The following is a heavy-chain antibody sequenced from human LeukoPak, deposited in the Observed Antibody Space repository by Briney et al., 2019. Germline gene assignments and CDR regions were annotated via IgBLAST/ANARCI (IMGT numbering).Heavy chain of an antibody. CDR1: GYTFTSYG. CDR2: ISAYNGNT. V-gene: IGHV1-18*01. D-gene: IGHD2-21*02. CDR3: ARGEGWRPTARYYYYMDV. J-gene: IGHJ6*03. Sequence: ASVKVSCKASGYTFTSYGISWVRQAPGQGLEWMGWISAYNGNTNYARKLQGRVTMTTDTSTSTAYMELRSLRSDDTAVYYCARGEGWRPTARYYYYMDVWGKGTTVTVSS.